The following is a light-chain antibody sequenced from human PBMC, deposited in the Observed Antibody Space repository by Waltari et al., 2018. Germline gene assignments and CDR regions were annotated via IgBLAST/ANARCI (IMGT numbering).Light chain of an antibody. CDR3: CSYGGVNTLGVL. J-gene: IGLJ2*01. V-gene: IGLV2-23*02. CDR2: ELN. Sequence: QSALTQPASVSGSPGQSITITCTGSSADVGGYNLVSWYQHHPGQAPRLLFFELNERPSGLPSRFSGSKSGNTASLTISGLQIGDEADYYCCSYGGVNTLGVLFGGGSKLTV. CDR1: SADVGGYNL.